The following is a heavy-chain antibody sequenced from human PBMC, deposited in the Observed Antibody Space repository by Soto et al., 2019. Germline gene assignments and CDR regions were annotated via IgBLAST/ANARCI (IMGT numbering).Heavy chain of an antibody. CDR3: ARGLRLWFVELSRRVCYYYYMDV. Sequence: QVQLQQWGAGLLKPSETLSLTCAVYGGSFSGYHCSWIRQTPGKGLEWIGGINDSGDINYNPSLKSRVSILVDSPKTQISLRLSSVAAAYTAVYYCARGLRLWFVELSRRVCYYYYMDVWGKGTTVTVSS. CDR2: INDSGDI. CDR1: GGSFSGYH. D-gene: IGHD3-10*01. V-gene: IGHV4-34*01. J-gene: IGHJ6*03.